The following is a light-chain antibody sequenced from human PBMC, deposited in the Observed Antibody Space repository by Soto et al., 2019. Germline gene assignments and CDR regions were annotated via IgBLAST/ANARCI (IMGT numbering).Light chain of an antibody. CDR2: GAV. CDR1: QSISSY. Sequence: DIQMTQSPSSLSASVVDRVTITFLASQSISSYLNWYQQKPGKAPKLLVYGAVTLHSGVPSRFSGSGSGTDFTLTISSLQPEDFATYYCQQSFSTPLNFGQGTRLEIK. V-gene: IGKV1-39*01. CDR3: QQSFSTPLN. J-gene: IGKJ5*01.